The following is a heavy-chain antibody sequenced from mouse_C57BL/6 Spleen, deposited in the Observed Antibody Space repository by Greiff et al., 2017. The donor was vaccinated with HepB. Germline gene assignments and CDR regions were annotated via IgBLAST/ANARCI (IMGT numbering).Heavy chain of an antibody. CDR3: ARRYGSSYWYFDV. CDR1: GYTFTNYW. V-gene: IGHV1-63*01. J-gene: IGHJ1*03. Sequence: VQLVESGAELVRPGTSVKMSCKASGYTFTNYWIGWAKQRPGHGLEWIGDIYPGGGYTNYNEKFKGKATLTADKSSSTAYMQFSSLTSEDSAIYYCARRYGSSYWYFDVWGTGTTVTVSS. CDR2: IYPGGGYT. D-gene: IGHD1-1*01.